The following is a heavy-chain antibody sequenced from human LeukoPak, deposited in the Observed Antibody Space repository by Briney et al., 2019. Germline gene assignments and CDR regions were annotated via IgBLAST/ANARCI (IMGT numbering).Heavy chain of an antibody. CDR3: AKDQRPTVMGVFVF. D-gene: IGHD3-16*02. V-gene: IGHV3-23*01. Sequence: ISGSGGSTYYADSVKGRFTISRDNSKNTLYLQMNSLRAEDTAVYYCAKDQRPTVMGVFVFWGQGTLVTVSS. J-gene: IGHJ4*02. CDR2: ISGSGGST.